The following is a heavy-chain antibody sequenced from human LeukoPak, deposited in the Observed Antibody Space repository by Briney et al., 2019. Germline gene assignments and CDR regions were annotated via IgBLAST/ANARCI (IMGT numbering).Heavy chain of an antibody. CDR2: INPNSGGT. V-gene: IGHV1-2*02. CDR3: AVHGAPDFDY. CDR1: GGTFSSSA. J-gene: IGHJ4*02. Sequence: GSSVKVSCKTSGGTFSSSAITWVRQAPGQGLEWMGWINPNSGGTNYAQKFQGRVTMTRDTSISTAYMELSRLRSDDTAVYYCAVHGAPDFDYWGQGTLVTVSS. D-gene: IGHD4-17*01.